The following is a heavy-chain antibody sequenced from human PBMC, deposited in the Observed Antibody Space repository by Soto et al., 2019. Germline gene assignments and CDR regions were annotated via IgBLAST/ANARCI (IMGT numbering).Heavy chain of an antibody. CDR3: ASLARRRNNWFDP. V-gene: IGHV4-34*01. CDR1: GGSFSGYY. Sequence: SETLSLTCAVYGGSFSGYYWSWIRQPPGKGLEWIGEINHSGSTNYNPSLKSRVTISVDTSKNQFSLKLSSVTAADTAVCYCASLARRRNNWFDPWGQGNLVTVSS. CDR2: INHSGST. J-gene: IGHJ5*02. D-gene: IGHD3-3*02.